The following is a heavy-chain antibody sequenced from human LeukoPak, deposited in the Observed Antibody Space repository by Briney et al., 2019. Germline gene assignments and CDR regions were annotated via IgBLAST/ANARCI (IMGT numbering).Heavy chain of an antibody. J-gene: IGHJ4*02. D-gene: IGHD2-15*01. CDR3: ARLGYCSGGSCQHDY. V-gene: IGHV4-39*01. CDR1: GGSISSSSYY. Sequence: SETLSLTCTVSGGSISSSSYYWGWICQPPGKGLEWIGTIYYSGNTYQNPSLKSRVTISVDTSKSQFSLKLSSVTAADTAMYYCARLGYCSGGSCQHDYWGQGTLVTVSS. CDR2: IYYSGNT.